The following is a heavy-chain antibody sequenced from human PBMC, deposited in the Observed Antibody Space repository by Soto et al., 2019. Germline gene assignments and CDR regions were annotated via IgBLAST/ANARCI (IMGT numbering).Heavy chain of an antibody. J-gene: IGHJ4*02. CDR3: AKGGTMIVVVITTHFDY. V-gene: IGHV3-23*01. D-gene: IGHD3-22*01. CDR1: GFTFSSYA. Sequence: GGSLRLSCAASGFTFSSYAMSWVRQAPGKGLEWVSAISGSGGSTYYADSVKGRFTISRDNSKNTLYLQMNSLRAGDTAVYYCAKGGTMIVVVITTHFDYWGQGTLVTVSS. CDR2: ISGSGGST.